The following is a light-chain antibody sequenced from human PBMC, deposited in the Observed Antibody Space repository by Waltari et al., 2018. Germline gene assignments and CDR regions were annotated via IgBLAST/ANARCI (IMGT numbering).Light chain of an antibody. V-gene: IGKV4-1*01. CDR2: WAS. Sequence: DIVMTQSPDSLAVALGEKATINCKSNHSLLYNSNNKNYLAWYQQKPGQPLKLFFYWASSRESGVPDRFSGSGSGTDFTLTIGSLQAEDVAVYYCQQYYTAPYTFGQGTKLEIK. CDR1: HSLLYNSNNKNY. CDR3: QQYYTAPYT. J-gene: IGKJ2*01.